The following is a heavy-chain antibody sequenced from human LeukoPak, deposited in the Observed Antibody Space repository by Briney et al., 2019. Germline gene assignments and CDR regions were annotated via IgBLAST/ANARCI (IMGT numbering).Heavy chain of an antibody. CDR1: GFTFSSDA. J-gene: IGHJ4*02. D-gene: IGHD3-9*01. V-gene: IGHV3-23*01. Sequence: GGSLRLSCAASGFTFSSDAMSWVRQAPGKGLYWVSAISGSGGSTYYADSVKGRFTISRDNSKNTLYLQMNSLRAEDTAVYYCAKAERVYYDILTGYYSPEYWGQGTLVTVSS. CDR3: AKAERVYYDILTGYYSPEY. CDR2: ISGSGGST.